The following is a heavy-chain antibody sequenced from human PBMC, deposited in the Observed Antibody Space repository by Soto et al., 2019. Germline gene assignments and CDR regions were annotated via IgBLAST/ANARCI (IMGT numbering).Heavy chain of an antibody. CDR1: GFTFSSYA. J-gene: IGHJ4*02. CDR2: ISYDGNND. CDR3: ARALSVAGRGPDN. D-gene: IGHD6-19*01. V-gene: IGHV3-30-3*01. Sequence: QVQLVESGGGVVQPGRSLRLSCAASGFTFSSYAMHWVRQAPGKGLEWVAAISYDGNNDYYADSVRGRFTISRDNSKNTFYLQMNSLRAEDTAVYHCARALSVAGRGPDNWGQGTLVTGSS.